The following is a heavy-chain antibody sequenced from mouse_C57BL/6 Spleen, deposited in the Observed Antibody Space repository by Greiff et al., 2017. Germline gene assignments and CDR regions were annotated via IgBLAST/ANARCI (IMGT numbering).Heavy chain of an antibody. CDR2: IYPGDGDT. D-gene: IGHD2-1*01. J-gene: IGHJ2*01. CDR3: ARGGGNLDY. CDR1: GYAFSSSW. Sequence: QVQLKESGPELVKPGASVKISCKASGYAFSSSWMNWVKQRPGKGLEWIGRIYPGDGDTNYNGKFKGKATLTADKSSSTAYMQLSSLTSEDSAVYFCARGGGNLDYWGQGTTLTVSS. V-gene: IGHV1-82*01.